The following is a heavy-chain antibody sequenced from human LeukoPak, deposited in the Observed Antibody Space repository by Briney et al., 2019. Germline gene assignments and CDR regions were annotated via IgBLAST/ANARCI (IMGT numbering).Heavy chain of an antibody. J-gene: IGHJ4*02. CDR3: AKDPRTPAFGF. CDR2: TYYRSKWYN. CDR1: GDSVSSNSAA. Sequence: SQTLSLTCAISGDSVSSNSAAWSWIRQSPSRGLEWLGTTYYRSKWYNDYAVSVKSRITINPDTSKNQFSLQLNSVTPEDTAVYYCAKDPRTPAFGFWGQGTLVTVSS. V-gene: IGHV6-1*01. D-gene: IGHD1-14*01.